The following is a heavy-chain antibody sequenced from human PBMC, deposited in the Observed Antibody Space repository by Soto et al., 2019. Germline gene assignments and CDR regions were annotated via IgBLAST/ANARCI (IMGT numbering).Heavy chain of an antibody. CDR3: ANHPSSGWGL. CDR1: GFTFSSYE. V-gene: IGHV3-48*03. CDR2: ISSSGDTI. Sequence: GGSLRLSCGASGFTFSSYEMKWVRQAPGKGLEWLSYISSSGDTIYYADSVRGRFTISRDNAKNSLYLQMNSLRVEDTAVYYCANHPSSGWGLWGQGTLVTVSS. J-gene: IGHJ4*02. D-gene: IGHD6-19*01.